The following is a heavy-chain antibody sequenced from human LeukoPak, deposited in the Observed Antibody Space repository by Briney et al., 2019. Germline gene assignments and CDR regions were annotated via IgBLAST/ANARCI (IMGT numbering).Heavy chain of an antibody. V-gene: IGHV4-38-2*01. D-gene: IGHD1-14*01. Sequence: SETLSLTCAVSGYSISSGYYWGWIRQPPGKGLEWIGSIYHGGSTYYNPSLKSRVTISVDTSKNQFSLKLSSVTAADTAVYYCARHVYVSYYYYYMDVWGKGTTVTVSS. CDR2: IYHGGST. J-gene: IGHJ6*03. CDR3: ARHVYVSYYYYYMDV. CDR1: GYSISSGYY.